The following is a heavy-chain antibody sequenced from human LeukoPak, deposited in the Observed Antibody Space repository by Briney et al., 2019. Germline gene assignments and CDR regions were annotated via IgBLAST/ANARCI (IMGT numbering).Heavy chain of an antibody. D-gene: IGHD3-22*01. CDR1: GFTFSGYA. CDR2: ISYDGSNK. Sequence: PGGSLRLSCAASGFTFSGYAMHWVRQAPGKGLEWVAVISYDGSNKYYADSVKGRFTISRDNSKNTLYLQMNSLRAEDTAVYYCARSGYYDSNWFDPWGQGTLVTVSS. V-gene: IGHV3-30-3*01. CDR3: ARSGYYDSNWFDP. J-gene: IGHJ5*02.